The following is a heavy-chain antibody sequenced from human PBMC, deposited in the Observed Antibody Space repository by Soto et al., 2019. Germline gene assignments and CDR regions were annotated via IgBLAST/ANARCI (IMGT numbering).Heavy chain of an antibody. CDR3: ARDGIAARSIGWFAP. V-gene: IGHV1-18*04. CDR1: GYTFTSYG. Sequence: ASVKVSCKASGYTFTSYGISWVRQAPGQGLEWMGWISAYNGKTNYAQKLQGRVTMTTDTSTSTAYMELRSLRSDDTAVYYCARDGIAARSIGWFAPWGQGTLVTVS. CDR2: ISAYNGKT. D-gene: IGHD6-6*01. J-gene: IGHJ5*02.